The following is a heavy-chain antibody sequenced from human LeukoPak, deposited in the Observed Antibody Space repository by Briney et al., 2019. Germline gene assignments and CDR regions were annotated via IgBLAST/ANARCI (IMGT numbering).Heavy chain of an antibody. D-gene: IGHD2/OR15-2a*01. Sequence: PSETLSLTCTVSGGSISSSSYYWGWIRQPPGKGLEWIGSIYYSGSTYYNPSLKSRVTISVDTSKNQFSLKLSSVTAADTAVYYCARDQANFYPTVGWFDPWGQGTLVTVPS. CDR2: IYYSGST. CDR3: ARDQANFYPTVGWFDP. V-gene: IGHV4-39*07. CDR1: GGSISSSSYY. J-gene: IGHJ5*02.